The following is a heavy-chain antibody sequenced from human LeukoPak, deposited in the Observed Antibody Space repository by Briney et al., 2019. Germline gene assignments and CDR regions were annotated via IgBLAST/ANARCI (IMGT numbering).Heavy chain of an antibody. V-gene: IGHV4-31*03. CDR3: ARRRVVTTVTRNYYYYMDV. J-gene: IGHJ6*03. D-gene: IGHD4-11*01. CDR2: IYYSGST. Sequence: SQTLSLTCTVSGGSISSGGYYWSWIRQHPGKGLGWIGYIYYSGSTYYNPSLKSRVTISVDTSKNQFSLKLSSVTAADTAVYYCARRRVVTTVTRNYYYYMDVWGKGTTVTVSS. CDR1: GGSISSGGYY.